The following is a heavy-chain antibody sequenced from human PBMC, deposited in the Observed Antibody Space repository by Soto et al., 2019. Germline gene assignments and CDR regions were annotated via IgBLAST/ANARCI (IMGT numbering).Heavy chain of an antibody. Sequence: QVQLQESGPGLVKPSQTLSLTCTVSGGSISSGGYYWSWIRQHPGKGLEWIGYIYYSGSTYYNPSLKSRVTISVDTFKNQFSLKLSSVTAADTAVYYCARDQAWMGMVTPSGAFDIWGQGTMVTVSS. J-gene: IGHJ3*02. CDR2: IYYSGST. D-gene: IGHD2-21*02. CDR3: ARDQAWMGMVTPSGAFDI. V-gene: IGHV4-31*03. CDR1: GGSISSGGYY.